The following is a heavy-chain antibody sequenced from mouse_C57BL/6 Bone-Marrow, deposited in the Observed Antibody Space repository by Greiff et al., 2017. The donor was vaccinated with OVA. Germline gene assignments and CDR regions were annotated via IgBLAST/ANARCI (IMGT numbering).Heavy chain of an antibody. D-gene: IGHD1-1*02. J-gene: IGHJ2*01. CDR1: GFPFSDHG. CDR2: ISSGSSTI. CDR3: ARSYGHFDY. Sequence: VKSVESGGCLVKPGGSLKLSCPASGFPFSDHGMHRVRQAPEKGLEWVAYISSGSSTIYYADTVKGRFTISRDNAKNTLFLQMTSLRSEDTAMYYCARSYGHFDYWGQGTTLTVSS. V-gene: IGHV5-17*01.